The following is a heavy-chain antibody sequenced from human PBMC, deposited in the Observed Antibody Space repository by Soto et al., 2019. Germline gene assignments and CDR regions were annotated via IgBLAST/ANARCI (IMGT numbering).Heavy chain of an antibody. Sequence: SETLSLTCTVSGYSISSGYYWGWIRQPPGKGLEWIGSIYHRGSTYYNPSLKSRVTISVDTSKNQFSLKLSSVTAADTAVYYCARDAYYDFWSGYYLAWGQGTLVTVSS. CDR3: ARDAYYDFWSGYYLA. CDR1: GYSISSGYY. V-gene: IGHV4-38-2*02. J-gene: IGHJ4*02. D-gene: IGHD3-3*01. CDR2: IYHRGST.